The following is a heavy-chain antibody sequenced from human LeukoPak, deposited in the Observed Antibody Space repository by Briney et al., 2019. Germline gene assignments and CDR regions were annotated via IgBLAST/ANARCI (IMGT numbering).Heavy chain of an antibody. V-gene: IGHV1-2*02. CDR1: GYTFTGYY. J-gene: IGHJ4*02. Sequence: GASVKVSCKASGYTFTGYYMHWVRQAPGQGLEWMGWINPNSGGTNYAQKFQGRVPMTRDTSISTAYMELSRLRSDDTAVYYCARTDYYGSGSYYYWGQGTLVTVSS. CDR2: INPNSGGT. D-gene: IGHD3-10*01. CDR3: ARTDYYGSGSYYY.